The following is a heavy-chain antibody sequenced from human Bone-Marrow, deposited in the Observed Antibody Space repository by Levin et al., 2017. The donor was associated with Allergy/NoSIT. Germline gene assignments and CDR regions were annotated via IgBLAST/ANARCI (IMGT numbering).Heavy chain of an antibody. CDR2: IYYSGDT. CDR3: ARAPDKWFGELLHNWFDP. Sequence: PSETLSLTCTVSGDSLTTYYWSWIRQTPGKGLEWIGYIYYSGDTKYNPSLQSRVTISVDTSKNQFSVKLTSVTAADTAVYYCARAPDKWFGELLHNWFDPWGQGILVTVSS. J-gene: IGHJ5*02. CDR1: GDSLTTYY. V-gene: IGHV4-59*01. D-gene: IGHD3-10*01.